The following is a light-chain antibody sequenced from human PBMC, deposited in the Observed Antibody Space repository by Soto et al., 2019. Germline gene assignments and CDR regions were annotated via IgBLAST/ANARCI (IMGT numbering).Light chain of an antibody. CDR1: QSVSSSY. CDR3: QQDGSSPAYP. CDR2: GAT. J-gene: IGKJ2*01. V-gene: IGKV3-20*01. Sequence: DIVLTQSPGTLSLSPGGRATLSCRASQSVSSSYLAWYQQKPGQAPRLLIYGATSRATAIPERFSGSGSGTDCTLTISRLEPEDFAVYYFQQDGSSPAYPFGQGTKLEIK.